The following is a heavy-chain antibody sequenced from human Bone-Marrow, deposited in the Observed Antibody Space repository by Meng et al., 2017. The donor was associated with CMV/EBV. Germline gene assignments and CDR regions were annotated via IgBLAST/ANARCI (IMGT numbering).Heavy chain of an antibody. D-gene: IGHD3-3*01. CDR3: AKARSVYDFWSGGDY. V-gene: IGHV3-23*01. CDR1: GFTFSSYA. Sequence: GGSLRLSCAASGFTFSSYAMSWVRQAPGKGLEWVSGISGSGGSTYYADSVKGRFTISRDNSKNTLYLQMNSLRAEDTAVYYCAKARSVYDFWSGGDYWGRGTLVTVSS. J-gene: IGHJ4*02. CDR2: ISGSGGST.